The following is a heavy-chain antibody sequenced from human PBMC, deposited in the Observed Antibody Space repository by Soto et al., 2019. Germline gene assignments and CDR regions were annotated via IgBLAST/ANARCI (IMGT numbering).Heavy chain of an antibody. CDR1: GGTFRTAA. CDR3: ARDNDRPQLGGNYYYILDV. D-gene: IGHD2-8*01. J-gene: IGHJ6*02. V-gene: IGHV1-69*12. CDR2: IMPVFRTP. Sequence: QVQLEQSGAEVKKPGSSVKVSCKASGGTFRTAAISWVRQAPGQGLEWMGGIMPVFRTPDYAPKFQGRVTITADESTNTDYMELSGLRSDDTAVYYCARDNDRPQLGGNYYYILDVWGQGTTITVSS.